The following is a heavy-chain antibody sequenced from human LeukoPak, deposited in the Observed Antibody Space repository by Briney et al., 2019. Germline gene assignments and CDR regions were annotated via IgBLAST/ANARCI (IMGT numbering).Heavy chain of an antibody. D-gene: IGHD3-22*01. CDR1: GFTFDDYA. CDR2: ISWNSGSI. Sequence: TGGSLRLSCAASGFTFDDYAMHWVRQAPGKGLEWVSGISWNSGSIGYADSVKGRFTISRDNAKNSLYLQVNSLRAEDTALYYCAKAQSYYGSSGYYLYWGQGTLVTVSS. V-gene: IGHV3-9*01. CDR3: AKAQSYYGSSGYYLY. J-gene: IGHJ4*02.